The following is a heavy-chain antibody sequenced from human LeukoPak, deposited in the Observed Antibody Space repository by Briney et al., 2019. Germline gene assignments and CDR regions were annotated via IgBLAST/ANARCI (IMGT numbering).Heavy chain of an antibody. V-gene: IGHV1-2*06. Sequence: ASVKVSCKASGYAFTGYYMQWVREAPGQGLEWMGRINPNSGGTNYAQKFRGRVTMTRDTSISTAYMELSRLRSDDTAVYYCARVVVPAAMYVTPSYNWFDPWGQGTLVTVSS. CDR1: GYAFTGYY. CDR3: ARVVVPAAMYVTPSYNWFDP. D-gene: IGHD2-2*01. J-gene: IGHJ5*02. CDR2: INPNSGGT.